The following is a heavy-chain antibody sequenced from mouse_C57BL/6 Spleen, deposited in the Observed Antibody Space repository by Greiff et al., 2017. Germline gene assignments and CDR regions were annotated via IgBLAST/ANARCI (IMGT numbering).Heavy chain of an antibody. CDR1: GYTFTSYW. J-gene: IGHJ4*01. D-gene: IGHD4-1*02. CDR3: ARSPTGTLHYYAMDY. V-gene: IGHV1-64*01. Sequence: QVQLQQPGAELVKPGASVKLSCKASGYTFTSYWMHWVKQRPGQGLEWIGMIHPNSGSTNYNEKFKSKATLTVDKSSSTAYMQLSSLTSEDSAVYYCARSPTGTLHYYAMDYWGQGTSGTVSS. CDR2: IHPNSGST.